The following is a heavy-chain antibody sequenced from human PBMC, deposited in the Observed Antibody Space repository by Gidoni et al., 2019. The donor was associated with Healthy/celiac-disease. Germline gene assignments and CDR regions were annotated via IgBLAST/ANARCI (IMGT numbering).Heavy chain of an antibody. V-gene: IGHV1-69*06. CDR2: IIPIFGKA. CDR1: GGTFSSYA. CDR3: ARDRATGTTINYGMDV. Sequence: QVQLVQSGAEVKKPGSSVKVSCKASGGTFSSYAISWVRQAPGQGLEWMGGIIPIFGKANYAQKFQGRVTITADKSTSTAYMELSSLRSEDTAVYYCARDRATGTTINYGMDVWGQGTTVTVSS. J-gene: IGHJ6*02. D-gene: IGHD1-1*01.